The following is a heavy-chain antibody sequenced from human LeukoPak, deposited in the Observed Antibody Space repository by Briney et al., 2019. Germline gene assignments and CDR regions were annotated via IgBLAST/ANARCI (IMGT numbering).Heavy chain of an antibody. V-gene: IGHV3-21*01. D-gene: IGHD1-26*01. CDR1: GFTFSSYS. Sequence: GGSLRLSCAASGFTFSSYSMNWVRQAPGKGLEWVSSISSSSSYIYHADSVKGRFTISRDNAKNSLYLQMNSLRAEDTAVYYCARDRGGSLFDYWGQGTLVTVSS. J-gene: IGHJ4*02. CDR3: ARDRGGSLFDY. CDR2: ISSSSSYI.